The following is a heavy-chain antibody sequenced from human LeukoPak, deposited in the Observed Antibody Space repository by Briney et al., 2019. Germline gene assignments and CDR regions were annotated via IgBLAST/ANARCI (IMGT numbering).Heavy chain of an antibody. CDR2: IRWDGGST. V-gene: IGHV3-43*01. J-gene: IGHJ5*02. D-gene: IGHD1-14*01. CDR3: AKGTGRSTLNWFDP. Sequence: GGSLRLSCAASGFTFSSYGMHWVRQAPGKGLEWVSLIRWDGGSTYYADSVKGRFTISRDNSKNSLYLQMNSLRTEDTALYYCAKGTGRSTLNWFDPWGQGTLVTVSS. CDR1: GFTFSSYG.